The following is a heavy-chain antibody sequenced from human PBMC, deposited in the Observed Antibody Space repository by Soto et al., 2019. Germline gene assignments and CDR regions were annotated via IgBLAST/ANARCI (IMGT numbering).Heavy chain of an antibody. J-gene: IGHJ6*02. Sequence: GGSLRLSCAASGFTFSSYAMSWVRQAPGKGLEWVSAISGSGGSTYYADSVKGRFTISRDNSKNTLYLQMNSLRAEDTAVYYCAKDPGRGYCSGGSCYPDYYGMDVWGQGTTVTVSS. D-gene: IGHD2-15*01. CDR1: GFTFSSYA. V-gene: IGHV3-23*01. CDR2: ISGSGGST. CDR3: AKDPGRGYCSGGSCYPDYYGMDV.